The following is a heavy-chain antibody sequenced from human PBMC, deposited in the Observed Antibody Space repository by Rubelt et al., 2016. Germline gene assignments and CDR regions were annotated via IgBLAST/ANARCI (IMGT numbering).Heavy chain of an antibody. Sequence: QVQLQQWGAGLLKPSETLSLTCAVYGGSFSGYYWSWIRQPPGKGLEWIGEINHSGSTNYNPSLKSLVTISVDTSQNQFSLKLSSVTAADTAVYFCARSDYYDFSGYYDYWGQGILVTVSS. D-gene: IGHD3-22*01. V-gene: IGHV4-34*01. CDR2: INHSGST. J-gene: IGHJ4*02. CDR3: ARSDYYDFSGYYDY. CDR1: GGSFSGYY.